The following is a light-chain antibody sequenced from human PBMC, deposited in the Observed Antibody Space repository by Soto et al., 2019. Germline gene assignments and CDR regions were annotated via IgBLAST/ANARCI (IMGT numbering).Light chain of an antibody. V-gene: IGKV3-20*01. CDR1: QSVSSSY. CDR2: GAS. J-gene: IGKJ4*01. Sequence: EIVLTQSPGTLSLSPVERATLSCRASQSVSSSYLAWYQQKPGQAPRLLIYGASSRATGIPDRFSGSGSGTDFTLTISRLEPEDFAVYYCQHYGSSPTFGGGTKVEIK. CDR3: QHYGSSPT.